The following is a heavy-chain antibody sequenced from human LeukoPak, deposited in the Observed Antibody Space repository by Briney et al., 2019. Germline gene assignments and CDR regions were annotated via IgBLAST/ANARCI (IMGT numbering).Heavy chain of an antibody. D-gene: IGHD2-15*01. CDR3: ARAYCSGGSCYATDAFDI. J-gene: IGHJ3*02. CDR2: IYHSGST. CDR1: GYSISSAYY. V-gene: IGHV4-38-2*02. Sequence: PSETLSLTCTVSGYSISSAYYWGWIRQPPGKGLEWIGSIYHSGSTYYNPSLKSRVTISVDTSKNQFSLRLSSVTAADTAIYYCARAYCSGGSCYATDAFDIWGQGTMVTVSS.